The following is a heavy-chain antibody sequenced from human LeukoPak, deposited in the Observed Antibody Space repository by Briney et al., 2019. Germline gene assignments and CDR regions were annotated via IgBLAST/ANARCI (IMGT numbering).Heavy chain of an antibody. CDR3: ARGSVAGLYYCYGMDV. V-gene: IGHV4-39*01. Sequence: PWESLSLTCTVSGGSISSSSNYWGWIRQPPEKGLESIGSIYYSGSTYYNPSLKSRVTISADTSKNQFSLKLSSVTATDTAVYYCARGSVAGLYYCYGMDVWGQGTTVTVSS. D-gene: IGHD6-19*01. CDR1: GGSISSSSNY. J-gene: IGHJ6*02. CDR2: IYYSGST.